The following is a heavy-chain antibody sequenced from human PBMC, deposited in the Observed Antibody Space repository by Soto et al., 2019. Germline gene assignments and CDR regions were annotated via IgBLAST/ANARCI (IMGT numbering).Heavy chain of an antibody. CDR1: GGSISSGDYY. CDR2: IYYSGST. D-gene: IGHD3-22*01. Sequence: SETLSLTCTVSGGSISSGDYYWSWIRQPPGKGLEWIGYIYYSGSTYYNPSLKSRVTISVDTSKNQFSLKLNSVTAADTAVYYCARMNYYDTSGYPFDYWGQGMMVTVS. CDR3: ARMNYYDTSGYPFDY. V-gene: IGHV4-30-4*02. J-gene: IGHJ4*02.